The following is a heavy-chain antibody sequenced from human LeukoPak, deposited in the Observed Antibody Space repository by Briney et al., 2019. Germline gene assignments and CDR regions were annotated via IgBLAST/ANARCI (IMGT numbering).Heavy chain of an antibody. CDR2: MSWYSGSI. D-gene: IGHD5-12*01. Sequence: GGSLRLSCAASGFTIDDYAMHWVRHAPGTGLERVSGMSWYSGSIGYADSAKGRFIITRDNATNSLYLQMNSLRAEDMALYYCAKGGDSGFDSGFDNWGQATLVTVSS. V-gene: IGHV3-9*03. CDR3: AKGGDSGFDSGFDN. CDR1: GFTIDDYA. J-gene: IGHJ4*02.